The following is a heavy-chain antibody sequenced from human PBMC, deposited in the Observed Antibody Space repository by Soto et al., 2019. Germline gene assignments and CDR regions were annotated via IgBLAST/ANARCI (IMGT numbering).Heavy chain of an antibody. CDR1: GFTFSSYA. CDR3: VKDSATHLIVVVVAASYGYGMDV. D-gene: IGHD2-15*01. V-gene: IGHV3-64D*08. CDR2: ISSNGGST. J-gene: IGHJ6*02. Sequence: GGSLRLSCSASGFTFSSYAMHWVRQAPGKGLEYVSAISSNGGSTYYADSVKGRFTISRDNSKNTLYLQMSSLRAEDTAVYYCVKDSATHLIVVVVAASYGYGMDVWGQGTTVTVSS.